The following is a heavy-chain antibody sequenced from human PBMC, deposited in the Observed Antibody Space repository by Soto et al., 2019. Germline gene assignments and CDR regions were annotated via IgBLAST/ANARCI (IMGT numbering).Heavy chain of an antibody. J-gene: IGHJ4*02. CDR2: ISGSGGST. D-gene: IGHD6-13*01. Sequence: PGGSLRLSCAAPGFTFSSYAMSWVRQAPGKGLEWVSAISGSGGSTYYADSVKGRFTISRDNSKNTLYLQMNSLRAEDTAVYYCAKDRFSSRLGWWYFDYWGQGTLVTVSS. CDR3: AKDRFSSRLGWWYFDY. CDR1: GFTFSSYA. V-gene: IGHV3-23*01.